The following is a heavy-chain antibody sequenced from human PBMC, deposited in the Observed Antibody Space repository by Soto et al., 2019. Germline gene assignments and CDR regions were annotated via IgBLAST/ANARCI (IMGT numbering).Heavy chain of an antibody. Sequence: QVQLVQSGAEVKKPGSSVKVSCKASGGTFSSYTISWVRQAPGQGLEWMGRIISILGIANYAQKFQGRVTITADKSTSTAYMELSSLRSEDTAAYYCARGYQLLYAYWGQGTLVTVSS. CDR3: ARGYQLLYAY. CDR1: GGTFSSYT. D-gene: IGHD2-2*02. J-gene: IGHJ4*02. CDR2: IISILGIA. V-gene: IGHV1-69*02.